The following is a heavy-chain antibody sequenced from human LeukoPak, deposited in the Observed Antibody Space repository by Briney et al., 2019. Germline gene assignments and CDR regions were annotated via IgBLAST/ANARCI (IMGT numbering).Heavy chain of an antibody. V-gene: IGHV4-59*12. D-gene: IGHD6-13*01. Sequence: SETLSLTCTVSGGSISSYYWGWIRQPPGKGLEWIGYIYYSRSTNYNPSLKSRVTISVDTSKNQFSLKLSSVTAADTAVYYCASSQGFRKSAAVFDYWGQGTLVTVSS. CDR3: ASSQGFRKSAAVFDY. J-gene: IGHJ4*02. CDR2: IYYSRST. CDR1: GGSISSYY.